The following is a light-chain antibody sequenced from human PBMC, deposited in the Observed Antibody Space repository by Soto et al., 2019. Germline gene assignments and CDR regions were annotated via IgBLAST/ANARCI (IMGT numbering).Light chain of an antibody. CDR1: QSVSSY. CDR2: DAS. V-gene: IGKV3-11*01. CDR3: QQRSNWLT. J-gene: IGKJ4*01. Sequence: IGLTQSPGTLSLSPGERATLSCRASQSVSSYLAWYQQKPGQAPRLLIYDASNRATGIPARFSGSGSGTDFTLTISSLEPEDFAVYYCQQRSNWLTFGGGTKVDIK.